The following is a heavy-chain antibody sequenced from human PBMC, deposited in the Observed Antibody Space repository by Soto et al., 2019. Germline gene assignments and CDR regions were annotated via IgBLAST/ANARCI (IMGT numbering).Heavy chain of an antibody. D-gene: IGHD1-7*01. V-gene: IGHV4-39*01. CDR2: IYYSGST. CDR1: GGSISSSSYY. J-gene: IGHJ2*01. CDR3: ATQLELLWYFDL. Sequence: QLQLQESGPGLVKPSETLSLTCTVSGGSISSSSYYWGWIRQPPGKGLEWIGSIYYSGSTYYNPSLKSRVTISVDTSKNQFSLKLSSVTAADTAVYYCATQLELLWYFDLWGRGTLVTVSS.